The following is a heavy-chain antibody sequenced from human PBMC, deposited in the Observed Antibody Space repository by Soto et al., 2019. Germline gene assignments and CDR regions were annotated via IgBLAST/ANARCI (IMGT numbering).Heavy chain of an antibody. CDR3: ARIKVFTEDSYGFDY. J-gene: IGHJ4*02. CDR1: GYSFTSYW. D-gene: IGHD5-18*01. V-gene: IGHV5-51*01. Sequence: PGESLKISCXGSGYSFTSYWIGWVRQMPGKGLEWMGIIYPGDSDTRYSPSFQGQVTISADKSISTAYLQWSSLKASDTAMYYCARIKVFTEDSYGFDYWGQGTLVTVS. CDR2: IYPGDSDT.